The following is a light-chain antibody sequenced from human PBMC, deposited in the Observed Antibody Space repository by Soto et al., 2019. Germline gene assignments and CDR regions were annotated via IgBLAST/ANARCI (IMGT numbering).Light chain of an antibody. CDR1: QSVRTR. V-gene: IGKV3-15*01. CDR2: GAS. J-gene: IGKJ5*01. Sequence: DIVMTQSPATLSVSPGEGATLSCRASQSVRTRLAWYQQKPGQAPRLLILGASTRATGIPDRFSGTGSGTEFTLTIRSLQSEDLAVYHGQQYDTWPRTTFGQGTRLEIK. CDR3: QQYDTWPRTT.